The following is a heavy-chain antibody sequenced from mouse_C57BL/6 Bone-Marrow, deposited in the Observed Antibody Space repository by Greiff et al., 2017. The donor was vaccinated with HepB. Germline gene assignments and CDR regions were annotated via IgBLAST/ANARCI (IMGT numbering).Heavy chain of an antibody. V-gene: IGHV1-81*01. CDR2: IYPRSGNT. CDR1: GYTFTSYG. CDR3: AREVKFITTAQ. J-gene: IGHJ2*01. Sequence: QVQLKESGAELARPGASVKLSCKASGYTFTSYGISWVKQRTGQGLEWIGEIYPRSGNTYYNEKFKGKATLTADKSSSTAYMELRSLTSEDSAVYFCAREVKFITTAQGGQGTTLTVSS. D-gene: IGHD1-1*01.